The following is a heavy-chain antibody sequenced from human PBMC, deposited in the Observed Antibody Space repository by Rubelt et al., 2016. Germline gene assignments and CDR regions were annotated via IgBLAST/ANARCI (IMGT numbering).Heavy chain of an antibody. CDR3: AREPGYGGSSWVWFDA. D-gene: IGHD4-23*01. V-gene: IGHV3-23*01. Sequence: EVHLLESGGALVQSGESLRLSCAASGFTFSSYVMNWVRQAPGKGLEWVSAISGSGGSIYYADSVKGRSTISRDNSKNRLYLQRNSLVAEDTAVYYCAREPGYGGSSWVWFDALGQGTLGTVSS. CDR2: ISGSGGSI. CDR1: GFTFSSYV. J-gene: IGHJ5*02.